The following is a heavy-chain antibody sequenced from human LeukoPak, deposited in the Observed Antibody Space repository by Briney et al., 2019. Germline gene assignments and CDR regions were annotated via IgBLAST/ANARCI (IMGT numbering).Heavy chain of an antibody. J-gene: IGHJ6*03. CDR3: ARDRKVGATHHYYYMDV. D-gene: IGHD1-26*01. CDR2: INPNSGGT. CDR1: GYTFTGYY. V-gene: IGHV1-2*02. Sequence: VASVKVSCKASGYTFTGYYMHWVRQAPGQGLEWMGWINPNSGGTNYAQKFQGRVTMTRDTSISTAYMELSRLRSEDTAVYYCARDRKVGATHHYYYMDVWGKGTTVTISS.